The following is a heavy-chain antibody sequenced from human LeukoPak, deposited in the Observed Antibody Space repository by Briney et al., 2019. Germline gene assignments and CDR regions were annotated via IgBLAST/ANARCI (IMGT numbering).Heavy chain of an antibody. V-gene: IGHV4-34*01. CDR2: INHSGST. CDR3: ARALYRTNFDY. D-gene: IGHD1-26*01. J-gene: IGHJ4*02. CDR1: GGSFSGYY. Sequence: PSETLSLTCAVYGGSFSGYYWSWIRQPPGKGLEWIGEINHSGSTNYNPSLKSRVTISVDTSKNQFSLKLSSVTVADTAVYYCARALYRTNFDYWGQGTLVTVSS.